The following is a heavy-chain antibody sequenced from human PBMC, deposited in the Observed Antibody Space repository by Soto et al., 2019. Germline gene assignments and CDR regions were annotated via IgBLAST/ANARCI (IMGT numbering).Heavy chain of an antibody. J-gene: IGHJ4*02. V-gene: IGHV3-66*01. CDR2: ISTGGGT. CDR3: AREGSGH. Sequence: EVQLVESGGGLVQPGGSLRLSCAASGLTVSTNPMSWVRQAPGKGLECVSVISTGGGTHYADSVKGRFTISRDNSKNTVKLQMNSLRPEATAVYYCAREGSGHWGQGTLVTVSS. CDR1: GLTVSTNP.